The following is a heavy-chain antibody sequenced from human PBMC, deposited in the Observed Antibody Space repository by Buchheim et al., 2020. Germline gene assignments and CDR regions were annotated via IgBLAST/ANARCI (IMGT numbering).Heavy chain of an antibody. CDR2: INPNSGGT. D-gene: IGHD2-2*01. Sequence: QVQLVQSGAEVKKPGASVKVSCKASGYTFTGYYMHWVRQAPGQGLEWMGRINPNSGGTNYAQKFQGRVTMTRDTSIGPAYMELSRLRSDDTAVYYCARELKYQLLASYYYYGMDVWGQGTT. CDR1: GYTFTGYY. CDR3: ARELKYQLLASYYYYGMDV. J-gene: IGHJ6*02. V-gene: IGHV1-2*06.